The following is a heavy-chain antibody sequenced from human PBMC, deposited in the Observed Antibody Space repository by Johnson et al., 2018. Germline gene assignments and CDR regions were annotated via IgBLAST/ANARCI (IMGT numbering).Heavy chain of an antibody. Sequence: VQLQESGGGLVQPGGSLKLSCVASGISFSGSAMHWVRQASGKGLEWVGRIRSKANRYATAYAASVRGGFTISTDDSKNRACLQMNSLNPEDTPMYYCTRSSVVPAYYDGMDVGGQGTKVIV. CDR3: TRSSVVPAYYDGMDV. J-gene: IGHJ6*02. V-gene: IGHV3-73*02. CDR2: IRSKANRYAT. CDR1: GISFSGSA. D-gene: IGHD3-22*01.